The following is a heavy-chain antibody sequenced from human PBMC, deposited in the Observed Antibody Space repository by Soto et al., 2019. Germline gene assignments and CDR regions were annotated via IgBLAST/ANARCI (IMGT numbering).Heavy chain of an antibody. V-gene: IGHV3-23*01. CDR2: ISGSGDSP. Sequence: EVQLLESGGGLVQPGGSLRLSCAASGFTFSNYAISWVRQAPGKGLEWVSIISGSGDSPYYADSVKGRFTISRDNCRNTLSLQMNSPRAGDSAKYYCANEGTSGLYYFDYCVHGTLVTVSS. D-gene: IGHD6-19*01. CDR3: ANEGTSGLYYFDY. CDR1: GFTFSNYA. J-gene: IGHJ4*01.